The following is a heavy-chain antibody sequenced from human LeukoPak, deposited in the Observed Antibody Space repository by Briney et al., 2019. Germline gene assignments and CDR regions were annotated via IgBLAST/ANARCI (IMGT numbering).Heavy chain of an antibody. Sequence: SETLSLTCTVSGGSISSGDYYWSWIRQPPGKGLEWIGYIYYSGSTYYNPSLKSRVTISVDTSKNQFSLKLSSVTAADTAVYNCARDVVPAALNWYFDLWGRGTLVTVSS. D-gene: IGHD2-2*01. V-gene: IGHV4-30-4*08. CDR3: ARDVVPAALNWYFDL. J-gene: IGHJ2*01. CDR2: IYYSGST. CDR1: GGSISSGDYY.